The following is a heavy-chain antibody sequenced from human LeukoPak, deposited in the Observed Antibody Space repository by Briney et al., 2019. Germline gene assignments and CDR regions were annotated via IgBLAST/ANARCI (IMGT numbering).Heavy chain of an antibody. CDR1: GGSFSGSY. D-gene: IGHD3-16*02. V-gene: IGHV4-34*01. J-gene: IGHJ4*02. CDR3: ARWDSYHFDY. CDR2: VYYDGSS. Sequence: SETLSLTCAVHGGSFSGSYWNWIRQPPGKGLEWIGSVYYDGSSYYKSSLKSRVTIFIDTSESQFSLKLTSVIAADTAVYYCARWDSYHFDYWGQGILVTVSS.